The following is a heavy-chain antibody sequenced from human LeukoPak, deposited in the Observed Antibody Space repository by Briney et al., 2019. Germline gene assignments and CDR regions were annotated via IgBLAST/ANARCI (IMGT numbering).Heavy chain of an antibody. CDR2: ISGSGGST. CDR1: GFTFSSYA. CDR3: AKPYYDFWSGYSARDY. D-gene: IGHD3-3*01. Sequence: GGSLGLSCAASGFTFSSYAMSWVRQAPGKGLEWFSAISGSGGSTYYADSVKGRFTISRDNSKNTLYLQMNSLRAEDTAVYYCAKPYYDFWSGYSARDYWGQGTLVTVSS. V-gene: IGHV3-23*01. J-gene: IGHJ4*02.